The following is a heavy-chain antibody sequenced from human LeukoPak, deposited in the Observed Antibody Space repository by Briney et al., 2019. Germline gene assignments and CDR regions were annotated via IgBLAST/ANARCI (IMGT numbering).Heavy chain of an antibody. J-gene: IGHJ6*03. Sequence: GSSVKVSCKASGGTFSSYAISWVRQAPGQGLEWMGGIIPIFGTANYAQKFQGRVTITADESTSTAYMELSSLRSEDTAVYYCASLVGATSYYYMDVWGKGTTVTISS. V-gene: IGHV1-69*01. CDR2: IIPIFGTA. CDR3: ASLVGATSYYYMDV. D-gene: IGHD1-26*01. CDR1: GGTFSSYA.